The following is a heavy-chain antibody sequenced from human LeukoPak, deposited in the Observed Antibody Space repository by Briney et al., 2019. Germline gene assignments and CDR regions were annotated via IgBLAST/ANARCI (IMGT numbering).Heavy chain of an antibody. CDR2: IWYDGSNK. CDR3: AKDSEFLDAFDI. D-gene: IGHD3-10*01. V-gene: IGHV3-33*06. Sequence: AGGSLRLSCAASGFTFSSYEMNWVRHAPGKGLEWVAVIWYDGSNKYYADSVKGRFTISRDNSKNTLYLQMNSLRAEDTAVYYCAKDSEFLDAFDIWGQGTMVTVSS. CDR1: GFTFSSYE. J-gene: IGHJ3*02.